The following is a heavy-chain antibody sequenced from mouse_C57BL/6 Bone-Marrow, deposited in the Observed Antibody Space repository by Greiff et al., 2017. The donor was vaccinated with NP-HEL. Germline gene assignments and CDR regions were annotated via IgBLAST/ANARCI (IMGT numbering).Heavy chain of an antibody. CDR1: GYAFTNYL. CDR3: ARRAYYGSSSFDY. V-gene: IGHV1-54*01. D-gene: IGHD1-1*01. J-gene: IGHJ2*01. Sequence: QVQLKQSGAELVRPGTSVKVSCKASGYAFTNYLIEWVKQRPGQGLEWIGVINPGSGGTNYNEKFKGKATLTADKSSSTAYMQLSSLTSEDSAVYFCARRAYYGSSSFDYWGQGTTLTVSS. CDR2: INPGSGGT.